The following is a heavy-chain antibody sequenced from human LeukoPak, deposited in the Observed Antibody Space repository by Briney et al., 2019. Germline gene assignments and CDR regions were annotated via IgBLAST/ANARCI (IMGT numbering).Heavy chain of an antibody. CDR3: ARLSYSSGYAS. CDR2: ISYDGSNK. D-gene: IGHD3-22*01. Sequence: PGGSLRLSCAASGFTFSSYAMHWVRQAPGKGLEWVAVISYDGSNKYYADSVKGRFTISRDNSKNTLYLQMNSLRAEDTAVYYCARLSYSSGYASWGQGTLVTVSS. CDR1: GFTFSSYA. J-gene: IGHJ4*02. V-gene: IGHV3-30-3*01.